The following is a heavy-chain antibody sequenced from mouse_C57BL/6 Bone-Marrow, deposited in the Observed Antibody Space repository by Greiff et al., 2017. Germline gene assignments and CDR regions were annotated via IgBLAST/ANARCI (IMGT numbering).Heavy chain of an antibody. J-gene: IGHJ3*01. V-gene: IGHV5-15*01. CDR1: GFTFSDYG. D-gene: IGHD2-5*01. CDR2: ISNLAYSI. CDR3: ARPNYSNAWFAY. Sequence: EVKVVESGGGLVQPGGSLKLSCAASGFTFSDYGMAWVRQAPRKGPEWVAFISNLAYSIYYADTVTGRFTISRENAKNTLYLEMSSLRSEDTAMYYCARPNYSNAWFAYWGQGTLVTVSA.